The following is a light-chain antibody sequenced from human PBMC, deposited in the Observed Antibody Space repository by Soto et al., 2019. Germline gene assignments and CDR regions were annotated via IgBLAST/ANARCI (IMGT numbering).Light chain of an antibody. CDR2: GAS. CDR1: QSVSNNY. V-gene: IGKV3-20*01. CDR3: QQYGSSQFT. Sequence: EIVLTQSPGTLSLSPGERATLSCRASQSVSNNYLAWYQQKPGQAPRLLIYGASNRATGIPDRFSGSGSGTDFTLTISRLEPEDFAVYYCQQYGSSQFTFGGGTKVEIK. J-gene: IGKJ4*01.